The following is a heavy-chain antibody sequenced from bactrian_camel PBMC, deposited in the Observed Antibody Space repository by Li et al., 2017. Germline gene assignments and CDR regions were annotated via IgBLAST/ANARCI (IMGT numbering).Heavy chain of an antibody. Sequence: VQLVESGGDLVQPGGSLRLSCVTSGFTFSTYAMSWVRQAPGKGLEWVSLITSSGGTPLYADSVKGRFTISRDDAKNTLYLQLNSLKAEDTAMYYCTKDRGRAVPAGSFDYWAQGTQVTVST. CDR2: ITSSGGTP. CDR1: GFTFSTYA. CDR3: TKDRGRAVPAGSFDY. D-gene: IGHD6*01. V-gene: IGHV3S31*01. J-gene: IGHJ4*01.